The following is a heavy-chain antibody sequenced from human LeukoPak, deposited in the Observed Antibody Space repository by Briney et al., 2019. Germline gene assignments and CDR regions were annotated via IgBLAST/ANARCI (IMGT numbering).Heavy chain of an antibody. CDR2: IRYDGSNK. D-gene: IGHD5-18*01. CDR3: AKAPRTAMVVDY. J-gene: IGHJ4*02. Sequence: GGSLRLSCAASGFTFSSYGMHWVRQAPGKGLEWVAFIRYDGSNKYYADSVKGRFTISRDNSKNTLYLQMNSLRAEDTAVYYCAKAPRTAMVVDYWGQGTLVTVSS. V-gene: IGHV3-30*02. CDR1: GFTFSSYG.